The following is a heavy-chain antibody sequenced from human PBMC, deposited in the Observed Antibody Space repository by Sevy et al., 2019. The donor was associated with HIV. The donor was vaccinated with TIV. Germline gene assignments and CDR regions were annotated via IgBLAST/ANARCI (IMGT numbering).Heavy chain of an antibody. V-gene: IGHV4-59*01. CDR1: GGSISSYY. CDR2: IYYSGST. J-gene: IGHJ4*02. CDR3: ARGSLTAARTFDY. D-gene: IGHD6-6*01. Sequence: SETLSLTCTVSGGSISSYYWSWIRQPPGKGLEWIGYIYYSGSTNYNPSLKSRVTISVDTSKNQFSLKLSFVTAADTAVYYCARGSLTAARTFDYWGQGTLVTVSS.